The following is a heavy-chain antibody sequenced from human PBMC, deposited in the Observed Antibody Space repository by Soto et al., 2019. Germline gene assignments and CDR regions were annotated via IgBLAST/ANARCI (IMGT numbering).Heavy chain of an antibody. CDR3: AKSPRNVVETA. J-gene: IGHJ5*02. V-gene: IGHV1-18*01. D-gene: IGHD2-21*01. Sequence: QVQLVQSGGEVRKPGASVKVSCKASGYTFRNYGINWVRQAPGQGLEWMAWINTYNGNTDYAQKFQDRVALTTDTSTRTAYMELRSLRSDDTAVYYCAKSPRNVVETAWGQGTLVIVSS. CDR2: INTYNGNT. CDR1: GYTFRNYG.